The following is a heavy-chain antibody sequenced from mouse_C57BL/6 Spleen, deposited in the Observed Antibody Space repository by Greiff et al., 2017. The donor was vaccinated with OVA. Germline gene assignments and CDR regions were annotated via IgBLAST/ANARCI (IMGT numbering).Heavy chain of an antibody. CDR2: ISSGSSTI. D-gene: IGHD1-1*01. J-gene: IGHJ4*01. CDR1: GFTFSDYG. V-gene: IGHV5-17*01. Sequence: EVHLVESGGGLVKPGGSLKLSCAASGFTFSDYGMHWVRQAPEKGLEWVAYISSGSSTIYYADTVKGRFTISRDNAKNTLFLQMTSLRSEDTAMYYCARAADYYGYAMDYWGQGTSVTVSS. CDR3: ARAADYYGYAMDY.